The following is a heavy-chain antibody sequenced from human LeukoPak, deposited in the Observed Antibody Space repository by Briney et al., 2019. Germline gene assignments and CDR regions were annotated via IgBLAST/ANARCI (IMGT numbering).Heavy chain of an antibody. Sequence: GGSLRLSCAASGFTFSNYGMHWVRQAPGKGLEWVAVISFDGSNEYYADSVKGRFTIPRDNPRNTLYLQMNSLRAEDTAVYYCARASAVAGTRHYWGQGTLVTVSS. CDR1: GFTFSNYG. J-gene: IGHJ4*02. V-gene: IGHV3-30*03. CDR3: ARASAVAGTRHY. CDR2: ISFDGSNE. D-gene: IGHD6-19*01.